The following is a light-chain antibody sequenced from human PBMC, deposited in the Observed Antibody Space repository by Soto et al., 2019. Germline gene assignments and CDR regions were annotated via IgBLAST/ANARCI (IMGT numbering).Light chain of an antibody. J-gene: IGKJ1*01. CDR1: QSIGNY. V-gene: IGKV1-39*01. Sequence: MTQSPSSLSASVGDRVTITCRASQSIGNYLNWYKQTPGKAPNLLIYTAFVLESGVPSRFSGSGSGTEFSLTISSLQPEDFATYYCQQSYTTAQTFGQGTQVEIK. CDR2: TAF. CDR3: QQSYTTAQT.